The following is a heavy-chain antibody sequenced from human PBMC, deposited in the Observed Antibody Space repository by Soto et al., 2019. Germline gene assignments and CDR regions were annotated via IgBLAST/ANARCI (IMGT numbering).Heavy chain of an antibody. V-gene: IGHV1-18*01. CDR1: GYTFTSYG. D-gene: IGHD3-22*01. Sequence: ASVKVSCKASGYTFTSYGISWVRQAPGQGLEWMGWISAYNGNTNYAQKLQGKVTMTTDTSTSTAYMELRSLRSDDTAVYYCARDIPGYYDSSGYYFRNFDYWGQGTLVTVSS. CDR3: ARDIPGYYDSSGYYFRNFDY. J-gene: IGHJ4*02. CDR2: ISAYNGNT.